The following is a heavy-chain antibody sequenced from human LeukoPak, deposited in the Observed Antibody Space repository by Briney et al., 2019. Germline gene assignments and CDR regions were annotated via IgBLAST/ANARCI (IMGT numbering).Heavy chain of an antibody. D-gene: IGHD3-22*01. CDR1: GFTFSSYA. Sequence: GGSLRLSCAASGFTFSSYAMSWVRQAPGKGLEWVSAISGSGGSTYYADSVKGRFTISRDNPKNTLYLQMNSLRTEDTAVYYCARHRGPSLHSSGYFDYWGQGTLVTVSS. CDR3: ARHRGPSLHSSGYFDY. CDR2: ISGSGGST. V-gene: IGHV3-23*01. J-gene: IGHJ4*02.